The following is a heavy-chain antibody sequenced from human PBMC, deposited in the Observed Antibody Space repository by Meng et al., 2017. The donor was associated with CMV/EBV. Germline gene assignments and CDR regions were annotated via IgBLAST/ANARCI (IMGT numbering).Heavy chain of an antibody. D-gene: IGHD2-2*01. Sequence: GGSLRLSCAASGFTFSSYAMHWVRQAPGKGLEWVAVISYDGSNKYYADSVKGRFTISRDNSKNTLYLQMNSLRSEDTAVYYCARGQSRIVVPAASVDYYYGMDVWGQGTTVTVSS. V-gene: IGHV3-30-3*01. CDR1: GFTFSSYA. CDR3: ARGQSRIVVPAASVDYYYGMDV. CDR2: ISYDGSNK. J-gene: IGHJ6*02.